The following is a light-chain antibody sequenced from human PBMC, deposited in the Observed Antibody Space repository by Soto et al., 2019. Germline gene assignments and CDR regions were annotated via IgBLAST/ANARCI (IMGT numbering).Light chain of an antibody. J-gene: IGLJ3*02. V-gene: IGLV2-14*03. CDR3: TSYTSSYTWV. CDR2: AVS. CDR1: SNDVGGYNY. Sequence: QSALTQPASVSGSPGQSITISCTGTSNDVGGYNYVFWYQQHPGKAPKLLIYAVSDRPSGVSSRFSGSKSGNAASLTISGLQAEDEGDYYCTSYTSSYTWVFGGGTKLTVL.